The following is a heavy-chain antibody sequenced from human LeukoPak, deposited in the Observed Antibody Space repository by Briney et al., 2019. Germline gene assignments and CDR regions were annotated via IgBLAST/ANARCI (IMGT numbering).Heavy chain of an antibody. CDR2: VYYSGST. CDR1: GGSVSSGGYY. Sequence: SETLSLTCTVSGGSVSSGGYYWSWIRQPPGKGLEWIGYVYYSGSTNYNPSLKSRVTISVDTSKNEFSLKLSSVAAADTAVYYCARDRTPSDYASDIWGQGTMVTVSS. CDR3: ARDRTPSDYASDI. V-gene: IGHV4-61*08. D-gene: IGHD2-21*01. J-gene: IGHJ3*02.